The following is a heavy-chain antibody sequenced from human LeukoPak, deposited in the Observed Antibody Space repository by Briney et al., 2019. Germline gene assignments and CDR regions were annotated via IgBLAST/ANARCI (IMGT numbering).Heavy chain of an antibody. Sequence: ASVKVSCKVSGYTLTELSMHWVRQAPGKGLEWMGGFDPEDGETIYAQKFQGRVTMTEDTSTDTAYMELSSLRSEDTAVYYCATAASAPPYYYYMDVWGKGTTVTVSS. V-gene: IGHV1-24*01. CDR3: ATAASAPPYYYYMDV. J-gene: IGHJ6*03. CDR2: FDPEDGET. CDR1: GYTLTELS.